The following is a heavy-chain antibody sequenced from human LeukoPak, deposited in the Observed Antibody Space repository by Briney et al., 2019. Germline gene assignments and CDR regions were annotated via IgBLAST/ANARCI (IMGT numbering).Heavy chain of an antibody. J-gene: IGHJ3*01. D-gene: IGHD2-2*01. CDR1: GGSISSYY. CDR2: IYYSGST. CDR3: ARYCSSTSCSPGAYDV. V-gene: IGHV4-39*01. Sequence: SETLSLTCTVSGGSISSYYWSWIRQPPGKGLEWIGSIYYSGSTYYNPSLKSRVTISVDTFKNQFSLKLSSVTAADTAVYYCARYCSSTSCSPGAYDVWGQGTMVTVSS.